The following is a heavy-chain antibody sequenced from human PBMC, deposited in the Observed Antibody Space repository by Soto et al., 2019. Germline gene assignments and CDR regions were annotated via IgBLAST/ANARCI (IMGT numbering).Heavy chain of an antibody. V-gene: IGHV3-48*03. Sequence: EVQLVESGGGLVQPGGSLRLSCAASGFTFSSYEMNWVRQAPGNGLEWVSYISSSGSTRYYADSVKGRFTISRVNAKDSLDVQMNTLRAEDRAVYYCARGIAGVGGCYYGRDDWCQGTTVSVCS. J-gene: IGHJ6*02. D-gene: IGHD6-13*01. CDR1: GFTFSSYE. CDR3: ARGIAGVGGCYYGRDD. CDR2: ISSSGSTR.